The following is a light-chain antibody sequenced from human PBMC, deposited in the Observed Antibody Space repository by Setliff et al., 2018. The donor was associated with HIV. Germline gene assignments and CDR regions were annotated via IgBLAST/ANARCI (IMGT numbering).Light chain of an antibody. CDR3: LLYCSGAWV. V-gene: IGLV7-43*01. CDR2: NAN. Sequence: QAVVTQEPSLTVSPGGTVTLTCGCNTGAVTSDFYPHWIQQIPGQAPRAVIQNANIKYSWTPDRFSGSLIGGKAALTVSGVQPEDEADYYCLLYCSGAWVFGGGTKVTGL. CDR1: TGAVTSDFY. J-gene: IGLJ3*02.